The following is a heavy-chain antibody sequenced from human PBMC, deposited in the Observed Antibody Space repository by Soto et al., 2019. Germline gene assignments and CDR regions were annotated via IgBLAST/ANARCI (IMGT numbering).Heavy chain of an antibody. CDR1: GASISGFY. CDR2: IYYSGST. D-gene: IGHD2-2*01. CDR3: ARIYCSSIRCSSHFDY. J-gene: IGHJ4*02. V-gene: IGHV4-59*08. Sequence: SETLSLTCTVSGASISGFYWSWIRQPPGKGPEWIGSIYYSGSTTYNPSLKSRDTISVDTSKNQFSLKLTSVTAADTAVYFCARIYCSSIRCSSHFDYWGQGTLVTVSS.